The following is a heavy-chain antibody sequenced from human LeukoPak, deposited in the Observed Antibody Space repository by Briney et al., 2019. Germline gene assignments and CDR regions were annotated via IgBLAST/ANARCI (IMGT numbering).Heavy chain of an antibody. Sequence: SVKVSCKASGGTFSSYAISWVRQAPGQGLEWMGRIIPILGIANYAQKFQGRVTITADKSTSTAYMELSSLRSEDTAVYYCARVGYYDSSGPSYWGQGTLVTVSS. CDR3: ARVGYYDSSGPSY. CDR1: GGTFSSYA. V-gene: IGHV1-69*04. CDR2: IIPILGIA. J-gene: IGHJ4*02. D-gene: IGHD3-22*01.